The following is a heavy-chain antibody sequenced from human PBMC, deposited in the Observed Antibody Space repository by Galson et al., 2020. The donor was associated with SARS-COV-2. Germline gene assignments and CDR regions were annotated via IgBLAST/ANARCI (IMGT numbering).Heavy chain of an antibody. CDR2: IYPGDPDT. CDR1: GYSFTSYW. J-gene: IGHJ4*02. CDR3: ARRLPLYGYHDY. D-gene: IGHD3-16*02. V-gene: IGHV5-51*01. Sequence: KIGESLKISCKGSGYSFTSYWIGWVRQMPGKGLEWLGIIYPGDPDTSYSPSFQGQVTISADKSISTAYLQWSSLKASDTAMYYCARRLPLYGYHDYWGQGTLVTVSS.